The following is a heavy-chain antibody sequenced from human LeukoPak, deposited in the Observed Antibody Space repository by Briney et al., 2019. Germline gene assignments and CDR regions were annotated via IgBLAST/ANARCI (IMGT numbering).Heavy chain of an antibody. J-gene: IGHJ4*02. Sequence: SETLSLTCTASGGSISSYYWSWIRQPPGKGLEWIGYIYYSGSTNYNPSLKSRVTISVDTSKNQFSLKLSSVTAADTAVYYCARVRSLYSGYDSHFDYWGQGTLVTVSS. V-gene: IGHV4-59*01. CDR1: GGSISSYY. D-gene: IGHD5-12*01. CDR3: ARVRSLYSGYDSHFDY. CDR2: IYYSGST.